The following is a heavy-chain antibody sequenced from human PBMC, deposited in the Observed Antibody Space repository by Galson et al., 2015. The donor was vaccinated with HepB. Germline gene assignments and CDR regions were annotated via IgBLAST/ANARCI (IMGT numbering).Heavy chain of an antibody. Sequence: LSLTSAVAGGSISSSSYYWGWTRQPPGKGLAWIGSSCYSDYTYYNPSLKSRVTISVDTTKNQFSLKLSSVTAADTGVYYCARLGPYCSSTSCYRFDYWGQGTLVTVSS. D-gene: IGHD2-2*01. CDR3: ARLGPYCSSTSCYRFDY. CDR2: SCYSDYT. V-gene: IGHV4-39*01. J-gene: IGHJ4*02. CDR1: GGSISSSSYY.